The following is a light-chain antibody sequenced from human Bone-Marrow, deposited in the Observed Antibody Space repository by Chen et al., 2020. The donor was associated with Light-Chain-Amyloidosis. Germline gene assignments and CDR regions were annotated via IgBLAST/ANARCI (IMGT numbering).Light chain of an antibody. J-gene: IGKJ1*01. Sequence: EVVMTQSPPTLSVSPGERATLSCRASQSVGFKLAWYQQKPGQAPRLLIFGISTRETGIPDRFSGSGSETEFTLTITSLQSEDFAVYYCHQYNDWPLGGTFGQGIKVDIK. CDR1: QSVGFK. CDR3: HQYNDWPLGGT. CDR2: GIS. V-gene: IGKV3-15*01.